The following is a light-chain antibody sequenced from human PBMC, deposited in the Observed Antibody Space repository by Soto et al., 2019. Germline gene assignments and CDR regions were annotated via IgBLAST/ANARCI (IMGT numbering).Light chain of an antibody. V-gene: IGKV3-11*01. CDR2: DAS. J-gene: IGKJ4*01. Sequence: EIALTQSPAILSLSLGERATLSCRASQSGSSYLDWFQKKPGQALRLLIYDASHRATGIPARISGIGSGTDFTLTIPSXDPEDIAIYYCHQRSDWPLTFGGGTTVDIK. CDR1: QSGSSY. CDR3: HQRSDWPLT.